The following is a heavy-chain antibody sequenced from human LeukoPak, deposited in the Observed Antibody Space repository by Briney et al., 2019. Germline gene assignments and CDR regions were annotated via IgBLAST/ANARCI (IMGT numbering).Heavy chain of an antibody. V-gene: IGHV3-53*01. CDR1: GFTVSNNY. CDR2: IYSSGNT. Sequence: GGSLRPSCAASGFTVSNNYMNWVRQAPGKGLEWVSIIYSSGNTYYADSVEGRFTISRDTSKNTLYLQMNSLRAEDTAVYFCARGVTNIAVGDYWGQGTLVTVSS. J-gene: IGHJ4*02. D-gene: IGHD6-19*01. CDR3: ARGVTNIAVGDY.